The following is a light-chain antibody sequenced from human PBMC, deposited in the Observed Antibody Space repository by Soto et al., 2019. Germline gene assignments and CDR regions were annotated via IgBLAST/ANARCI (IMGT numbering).Light chain of an antibody. J-gene: IGKJ4*01. CDR3: QQYQSWPLT. Sequence: EIVMTQSPATRSVSPGERATLSCRASQSVTSNLAWYQQKPGQAPRLLIYVASTRATGIPARFSGSGSETEFTLTISSLQPEDFAVYYCQQYQSWPLTFGGGSKVEI. V-gene: IGKV3-15*01. CDR1: QSVTSN. CDR2: VAS.